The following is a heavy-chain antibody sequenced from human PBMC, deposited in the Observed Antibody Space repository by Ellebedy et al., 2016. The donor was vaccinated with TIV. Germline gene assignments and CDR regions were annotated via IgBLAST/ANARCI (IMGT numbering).Heavy chain of an antibody. CDR2: ISAGGTVI. CDR1: GFSISDSY. Sequence: PGGSLRLSCAVSGFSISDSYMSWVRQAPGKGLEWVSYISAGGTVIYYADSVKGRFTISRDNSKDTLFLQMNSLRAEDTAIYFCARDPVGVGPAFDIWGQGTMVIVSS. D-gene: IGHD4-23*01. CDR3: ARDPVGVGPAFDI. J-gene: IGHJ3*02. V-gene: IGHV3-11*01.